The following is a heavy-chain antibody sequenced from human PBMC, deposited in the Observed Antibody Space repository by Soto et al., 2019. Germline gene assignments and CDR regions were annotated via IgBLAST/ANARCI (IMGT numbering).Heavy chain of an antibody. CDR1: GYSFTSFW. CDR3: GRRINYYYYYMDV. J-gene: IGHJ6*03. Sequence: GESLKISCKGSGYSFTSFWIGWVRQMPGKGLEWMGIIYPGDSDTRYSPSFQGQVTISADKSISTAYLQWSSLKASDTAMYYCGRRINYYYYYMDVWGNGTMVTVSS. CDR2: IYPGDSDT. V-gene: IGHV5-51*01.